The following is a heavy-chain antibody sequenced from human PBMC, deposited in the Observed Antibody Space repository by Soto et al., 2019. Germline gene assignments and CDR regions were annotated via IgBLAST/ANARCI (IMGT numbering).Heavy chain of an antibody. CDR2: INHSGST. J-gene: IGHJ6*02. V-gene: IGHV4-34*01. D-gene: IGHD6-13*01. CDR1: GGSFSGYY. Sequence: PSETLSLTCAVYGGSFSGYYWSWIRQPPGKGLEWIGEINHSGSTNYNPSLKSRVTISVDTSKNQFSLKLSSVTAADTAVYYCARGLGIAAADDYYYYGMDVWGQGTTVTVSS. CDR3: ARGLGIAAADDYYYYGMDV.